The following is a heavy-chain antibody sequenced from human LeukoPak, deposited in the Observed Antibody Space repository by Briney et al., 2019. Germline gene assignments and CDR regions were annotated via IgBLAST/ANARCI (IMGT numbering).Heavy chain of an antibody. CDR1: GGSISSSSYY. CDR2: INHSGST. CDR3: ARRGPGYYDSSGYFDY. Sequence: SETLSLTCTVSGGSISSSSYYWGWIRQPPGKGLEWIGEINHSGSTNYNPSLKSRVTISVDTSKNQFSLQLSSVTAADTAVYYCARRGPGYYDSSGYFDYWGQGTLVTVSS. V-gene: IGHV4-39*07. D-gene: IGHD3-22*01. J-gene: IGHJ4*02.